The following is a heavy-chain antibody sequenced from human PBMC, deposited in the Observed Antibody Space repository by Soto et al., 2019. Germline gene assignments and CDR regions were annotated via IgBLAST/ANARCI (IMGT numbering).Heavy chain of an antibody. CDR2: ISGSGGST. Sequence: PGGSLRLSCAASGFTFSSYAMSWVRQAPGKGLEWVSAISGSGGSTYYADSVKGRFTISRDNSKNTLYLQMNSLRAEDTAVYYCAKDRSSWEDYGPNNQFDYWAQGTLVTVSS. J-gene: IGHJ4*02. CDR3: AKDRSSWEDYGPNNQFDY. CDR1: GFTFSSYA. D-gene: IGHD4-17*01. V-gene: IGHV3-23*01.